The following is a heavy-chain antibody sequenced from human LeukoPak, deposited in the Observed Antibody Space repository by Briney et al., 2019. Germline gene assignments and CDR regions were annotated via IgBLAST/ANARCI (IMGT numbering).Heavy chain of an antibody. CDR2: INPNSGDT. Sequence: GASVKVSCKASGYTFTGYYMHWVRQAPGQGLEWMGWINPNSGDTHYVQKFQGRVTMTRDTFISTAYMELSRLRSDDTAVYYCTRGGIDYWGQGTLVTVSS. J-gene: IGHJ4*02. V-gene: IGHV1-2*02. D-gene: IGHD3-10*01. CDR1: GYTFTGYY. CDR3: TRGGIDY.